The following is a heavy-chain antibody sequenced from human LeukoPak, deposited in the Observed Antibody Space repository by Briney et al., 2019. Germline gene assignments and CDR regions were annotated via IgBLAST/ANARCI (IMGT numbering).Heavy chain of an antibody. J-gene: IGHJ4*02. CDR3: ARDHGCSGGACYFFDY. V-gene: IGHV3-30*04. CDR1: GFTFTSYV. D-gene: IGHD2-15*01. CDR2: IFFDGTKR. Sequence: GGSLRLSCAASGFTFTSYVIHWVRKAPGKGLEWVAVIFFDGTKRYYADSVKGRFTISRDNSRNTVSLEMNSLRPEDTAIYYCARDHGCSGGACYFFDYWGQGALVTVSS.